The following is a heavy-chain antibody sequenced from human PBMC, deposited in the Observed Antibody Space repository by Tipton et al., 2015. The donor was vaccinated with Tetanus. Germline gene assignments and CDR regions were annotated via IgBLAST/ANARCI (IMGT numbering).Heavy chain of an antibody. CDR3: ARGGAYSYGY. J-gene: IGHJ4*02. CDR2: INYSGST. CDR1: GGSISSYY. V-gene: IGHV4-59*01. Sequence: TLSLTCTVSGGSISSYYWSWIRQPPGKGLEWIGYINYSGSTNYNPSLKSRVTISVDTSKNQFSLKLSSVTAADTAGYYCARGGAYSYGYWGQGTLVTVSS. D-gene: IGHD5-18*01.